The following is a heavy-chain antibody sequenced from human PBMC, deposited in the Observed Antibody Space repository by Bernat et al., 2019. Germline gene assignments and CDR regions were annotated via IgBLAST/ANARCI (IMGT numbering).Heavy chain of an antibody. CDR1: GYTFTGYN. V-gene: IGHV1-2*02. D-gene: IGHD4-17*01. CDR2: INPNSGGT. Sequence: QVQLVQSVAEVKKTGASVKVSCKASGYTFTGYNMHWVRKAPGQGLEWMGWINPNSGGTNYAQKFQGRVTMTRDTSISTAYMEVSRLRSDDAAVYYCARGELYGDYGYWGQGTLVTVSS. J-gene: IGHJ4*02. CDR3: ARGELYGDYGY.